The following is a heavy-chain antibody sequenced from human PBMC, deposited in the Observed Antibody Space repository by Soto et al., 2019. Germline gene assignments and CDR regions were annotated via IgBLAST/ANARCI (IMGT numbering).Heavy chain of an antibody. Sequence: QVQLVESGGDLVKPGGSLRLSCAASGFTFSDYYMTWIRQAPGKELEWISYISRGGHTIYYPDSVKGRFTISRDNTKNSLYLQMNSLRDDDTAVYYCARGLQWLDYWGQGTLVTVSS. CDR2: ISRGGHTI. D-gene: IGHD6-19*01. CDR3: ARGLQWLDY. J-gene: IGHJ4*02. CDR1: GFTFSDYY. V-gene: IGHV3-11*01.